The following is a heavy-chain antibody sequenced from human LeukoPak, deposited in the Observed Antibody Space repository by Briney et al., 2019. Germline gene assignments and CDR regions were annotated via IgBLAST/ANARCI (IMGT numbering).Heavy chain of an antibody. CDR1: GGSISSFY. V-gene: IGHV4-59*01. CDR2: IYYTGST. D-gene: IGHD1/OR15-1a*01. J-gene: IGHJ4*02. Sequence: KTSETLSLTCTVSGGSISSFYWSWLRQPPGKGREWIGYIYYTGSTDYNPSLKSRVTISVDTSKNQFSLKLTSVTAADTAVYYCARGTRAFPLPSSDWGQGTLVTVSS. CDR3: ARGTRAFPLPSSD.